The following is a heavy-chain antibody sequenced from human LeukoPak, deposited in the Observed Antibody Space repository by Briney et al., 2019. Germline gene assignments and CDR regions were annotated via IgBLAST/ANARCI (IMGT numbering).Heavy chain of an antibody. CDR3: ARMVYGDYRLDY. Sequence: SQTLSLTCTVSGGSISSGGYYWSWIRQPPGKGLEWIGYIYHSGSTYYNPSLKSRVTISVDRSKNQFSLKLSSVTAADTAVYYCARMVYGDYRLDYWGQGTLVTVSS. D-gene: IGHD4-17*01. CDR1: GGSISSGGYY. CDR2: IYHSGST. J-gene: IGHJ4*02. V-gene: IGHV4-30-2*01.